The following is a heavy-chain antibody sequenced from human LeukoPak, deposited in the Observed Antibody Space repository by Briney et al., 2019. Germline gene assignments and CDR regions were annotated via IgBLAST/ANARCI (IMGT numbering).Heavy chain of an antibody. CDR1: GHTFSSYS. D-gene: IGHD2-21*02. CDR3: ARDPVVTAIDFDS. J-gene: IGHJ4*02. V-gene: IGHV3-21*01. Sequence: GGSLRLYCAASGHTFSSYSMNWVRQAPGKGLEWVSTISGSSTYIYYADSVKGRFTISRDNTQKSLYLQMNSLRVEDTAIYYCARDPVVTAIDFDSWGQGTLVTVSS. CDR2: ISGSSTYI.